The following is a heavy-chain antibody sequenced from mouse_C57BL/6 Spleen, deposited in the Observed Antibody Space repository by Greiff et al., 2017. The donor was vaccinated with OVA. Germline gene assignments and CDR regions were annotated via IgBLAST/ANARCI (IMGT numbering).Heavy chain of an antibody. D-gene: IGHD2-3*01. Sequence: EVMLVESGGGLVQPKGSLKLSCAASGFSFNTYAMNWVRQAPGKGLEWVARIRSKSNNYATYYADSVKDRFTISGDDSESMLYLQMNNLKTEDTAMYYCVRQGDGYYGWYFDVWGTGTTVTVSS. CDR1: GFSFNTYA. V-gene: IGHV10-1*01. J-gene: IGHJ1*03. CDR2: IRSKSNNYAT. CDR3: VRQGDGYYGWYFDV.